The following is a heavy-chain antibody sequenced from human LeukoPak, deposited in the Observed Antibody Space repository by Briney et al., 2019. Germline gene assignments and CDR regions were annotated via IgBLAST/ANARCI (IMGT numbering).Heavy chain of an antibody. CDR1: KFTFDTYT. V-gene: IGHV3-21*06. CDR3: ARDRWDDYGDSYYYYGMDV. D-gene: IGHD4-17*01. J-gene: IGHJ6*02. CDR2: ITGSGTYI. Sequence: KPGGSLRLSCAASKFTFDTYTMNWVRQAPGKGLEWVSSITGSGTYIYYIDSVKGRFTISRDNAKSSLYLQMNSLRPEGTAVYYCARDRWDDYGDSYYYYGMDVWGQGTTVTVSS.